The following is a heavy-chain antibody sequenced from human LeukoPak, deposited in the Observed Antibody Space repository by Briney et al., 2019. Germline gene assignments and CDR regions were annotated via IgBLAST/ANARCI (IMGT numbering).Heavy chain of an antibody. V-gene: IGHV4-59*08. CDR3: ARLDDYDY. Sequence: SETLSLTCTVSGGSIRSYYWSWIRQSPGKGLEWMGYIYYSGSTNYNPSLNSRVTISVDTFKNQFSLKLSSVTAADTSVYYCARLDDYDYWGQGTLVTVSS. J-gene: IGHJ4*02. D-gene: IGHD5-12*01. CDR2: IYYSGST. CDR1: GGSIRSYY.